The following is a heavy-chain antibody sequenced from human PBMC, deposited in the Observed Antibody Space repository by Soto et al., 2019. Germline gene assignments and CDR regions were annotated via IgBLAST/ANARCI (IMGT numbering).Heavy chain of an antibody. D-gene: IGHD1-26*01. CDR3: ARDDEGGSDCDLGY. Sequence: QVQLVESGGGVVQPGRSLRLSCAVSGFTFSSHAMHWVRQAPGKGLEWVTLISSDGSNKYYADSVKGRFTTSRDNSKNTMYLQMISLSVEDTVVYYCARDDEGGSDCDLGYWGQGAMVTVSS. CDR2: ISSDGSNK. CDR1: GFTFSSHA. J-gene: IGHJ4*02. V-gene: IGHV3-30-3*01.